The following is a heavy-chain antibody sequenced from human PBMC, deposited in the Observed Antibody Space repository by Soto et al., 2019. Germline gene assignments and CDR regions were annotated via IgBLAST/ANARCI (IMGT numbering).Heavy chain of an antibody. J-gene: IGHJ4*02. Sequence: QPGGSLRLSCVASGFTLSTYAMSWVRQAPGKGLEWVSAISGSGDTTYYADSVKGRFTISRDNSKNTLYVQMNSLRVDDTAVYYCAKESTVKVDYWGRGDLVTVSS. CDR2: ISGSGDTT. CDR1: GFTLSTYA. D-gene: IGHD3-22*01. CDR3: AKESTVKVDY. V-gene: IGHV3-23*01.